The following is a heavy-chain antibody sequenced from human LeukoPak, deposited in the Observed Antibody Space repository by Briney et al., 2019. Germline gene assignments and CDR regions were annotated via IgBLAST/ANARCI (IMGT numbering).Heavy chain of an antibody. CDR2: ISSSGSYI. V-gene: IGHV3-48*03. J-gene: IGHJ4*02. D-gene: IGHD6-13*01. CDR3: ARQQLANFDY. CDR1: GFTFSSYE. Sequence: GGSLRLSCAASGFTFSSYEMSWVRQAPGKGVEWVSYISSSGSYIYYADSVKGGFTISRDNAKNSLYLQMNSLRTEDTAVYYCARQQLANFDYWGQGTLVTVSS.